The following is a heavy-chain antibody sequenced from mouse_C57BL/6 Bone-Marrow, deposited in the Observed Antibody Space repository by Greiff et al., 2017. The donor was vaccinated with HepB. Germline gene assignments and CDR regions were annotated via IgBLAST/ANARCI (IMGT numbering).Heavy chain of an antibody. J-gene: IGHJ3*01. V-gene: IGHV1-76*01. CDR1: GYTFTDYY. CDR2: IYPGSGNT. CDR3: ARSILFAY. Sequence: VQLQQSGAELVRPGASVKLSCKASGYTFTDYYINWVKQRPGQGLEWIARIYPGSGNTYYNEKFKGKATLTAEKSSSTAYMQLSSLTSEDSAVYFCARSILFAYWGQGTLVTVSA.